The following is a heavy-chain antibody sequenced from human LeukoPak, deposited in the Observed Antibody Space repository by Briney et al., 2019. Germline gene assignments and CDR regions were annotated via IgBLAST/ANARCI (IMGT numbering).Heavy chain of an antibody. J-gene: IGHJ4*02. CDR3: AKDDSRYYYDSSPGGY. D-gene: IGHD3-22*01. Sequence: GGSLRLSCAASGFTFDDYAMHWVRQAPGKGLEWVSLISGDGGSTYYADSVKGRFTVSRDNSKNSLYLQMNSLRTEDTALYYCAKDDSRYYYDSSPGGYWGQGTLVTVSS. V-gene: IGHV3-43*02. CDR2: ISGDGGST. CDR1: GFTFDDYA.